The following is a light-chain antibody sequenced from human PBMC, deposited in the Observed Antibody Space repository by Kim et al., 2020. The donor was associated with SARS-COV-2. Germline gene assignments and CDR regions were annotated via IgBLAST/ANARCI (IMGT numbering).Light chain of an antibody. V-gene: IGKV3-15*01. CDR3: QQYNNWPST. CDR2: GAS. J-gene: IGKJ1*01. CDR1: QSFGSN. Sequence: TPGESATLTCRARQSFGSNSAGYHQKPGPAPRLLIYGASTRASGIPARFSGSGSETEFTLTISSLQSEDFAVYYCQQYNNWPSTFGQGTKVEIK.